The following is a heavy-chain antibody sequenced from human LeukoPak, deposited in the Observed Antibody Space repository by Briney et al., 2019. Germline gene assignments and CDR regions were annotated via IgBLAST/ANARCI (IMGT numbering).Heavy chain of an antibody. CDR2: ISSSGSTI. J-gene: IGHJ4*02. Sequence: GGSLRLSCAASGFTFSSYEVNWVRQAPGKGLEWVSYISSSGSTIYYADSVKGRFTISRDNSKNTLYLQMNSLRAEDTAVYYCARRAGAYSHPYDYWGQGTLVTVSS. CDR3: ARRAGAYSHPYDY. CDR1: GFTFSSYE. D-gene: IGHD4/OR15-4a*01. V-gene: IGHV3-48*03.